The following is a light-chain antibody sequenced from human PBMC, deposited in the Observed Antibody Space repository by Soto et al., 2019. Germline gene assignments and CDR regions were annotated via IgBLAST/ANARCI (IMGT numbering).Light chain of an antibody. Sequence: EIVMTQSPATLSVSPGERATLSCRASQSVSRKLAWYQQKPGQAPRLLIYDASTRATGIPARFSGSGSGTEFTLTISSLQSEDFAIYYCQQYNNWPPKTFGQGTKVDI. CDR2: DAS. CDR3: QQYNNWPPKT. J-gene: IGKJ1*01. CDR1: QSVSRK. V-gene: IGKV3-15*01.